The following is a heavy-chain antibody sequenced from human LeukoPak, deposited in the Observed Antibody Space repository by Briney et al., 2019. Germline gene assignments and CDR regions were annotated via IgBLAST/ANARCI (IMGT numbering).Heavy chain of an antibody. V-gene: IGHV3-23*01. D-gene: IGHD3-22*01. CDR2: ISGSGGST. J-gene: IGHJ4*02. CDR1: GFTFSSYA. Sequence: PGGSLRLSCVASGFTFSSYAMSWVRQAPGKGLEWVSAISGSGGSTYYADSVKGRFTISRDNSKNTLYLQMNSLRAEDTAVYYCARHSQYYYDSSGYLDYWGQGTLVTVSS. CDR3: ARHSQYYYDSSGYLDY.